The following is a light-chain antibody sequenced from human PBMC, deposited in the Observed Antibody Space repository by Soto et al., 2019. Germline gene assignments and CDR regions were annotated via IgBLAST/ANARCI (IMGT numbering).Light chain of an antibody. Sequence: DIQMTQSPSTLSASVGDRVTITCRASQSISSWLAWYQQKPGKAPKLLIYDASSLESGVPSRFSGSGSWTEFNLTISSLQPDDFATYYCQQYNSYLYTFGQGTKLEIK. CDR1: QSISSW. J-gene: IGKJ2*01. CDR3: QQYNSYLYT. CDR2: DAS. V-gene: IGKV1-5*01.